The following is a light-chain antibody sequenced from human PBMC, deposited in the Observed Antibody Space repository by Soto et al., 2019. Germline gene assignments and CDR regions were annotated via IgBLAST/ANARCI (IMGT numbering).Light chain of an antibody. V-gene: IGLV1-40*01. J-gene: IGLJ2*01. CDR3: QSYDNRLSVV. CDR1: SSNIGAGYD. CDR2: GNG. Sequence: QSVLTQPPSVAGAPGQRVTISCTGSSSNIGAGYDVHWYQQPPGTAPKLLIYGNGNRPSGVPDRFSGSKSGTSASLAITGLQAEDEADYYCQSYDNRLSVVFGGGTKLTVL.